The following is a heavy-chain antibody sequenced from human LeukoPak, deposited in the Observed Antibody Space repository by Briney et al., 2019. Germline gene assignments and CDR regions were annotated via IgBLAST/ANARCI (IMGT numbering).Heavy chain of an antibody. V-gene: IGHV3-43*02. D-gene: IGHD3-10*01. CDR1: GFNFDDYA. Sequence: PGGSLRLSCAASGFNFDDYAMHWVRQAPGKGLAWVSLINRDGRNIFYADSEKGRFTISRDNSKNSLYLQMNSLRTEDTALYYCAKDVDGSGSWYFDDWGQGTLVIVSS. J-gene: IGHJ4*02. CDR2: INRDGRNI. CDR3: AKDVDGSGSWYFDD.